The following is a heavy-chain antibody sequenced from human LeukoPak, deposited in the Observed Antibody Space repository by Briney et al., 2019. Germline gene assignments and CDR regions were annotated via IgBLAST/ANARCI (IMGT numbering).Heavy chain of an antibody. J-gene: IGHJ4*02. CDR2: ISYDGSNK. V-gene: IGHV3-30-3*01. CDR3: ARGTTVTTDLDY. CDR1: GFTFSSYA. Sequence: GGSLRLSCAASGFTFSSYAMHWVRQAPGKGLEWVAVISYDGSNKYYADPVKGRFTISRDNSKNTLYLQMNSLRAEDTAVYYCARGTTVTTDLDYWGQGTLVTVSS. D-gene: IGHD4-11*01.